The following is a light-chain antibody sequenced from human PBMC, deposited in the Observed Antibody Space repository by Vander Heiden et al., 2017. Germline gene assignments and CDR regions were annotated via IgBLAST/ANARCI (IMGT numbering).Light chain of an antibody. Sequence: SALPQPASVSVSPGQSLTIPSPGTRSHVGSYTLVSWYQHHPGKAPKLMIYEDTNRPSGISKRFSGSKSGTTATLTITGVQAEDEADYYCCSEEGSTTFVVFGGGTKLTVL. V-gene: IGLV2-23*02. CDR3: CSEEGSTTFVV. CDR2: EDT. CDR1: RSHVGSYTL. J-gene: IGLJ3*02.